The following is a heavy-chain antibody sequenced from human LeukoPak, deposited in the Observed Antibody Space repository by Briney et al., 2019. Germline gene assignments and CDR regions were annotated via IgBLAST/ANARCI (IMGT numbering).Heavy chain of an antibody. CDR2: ISGSGGST. J-gene: IGHJ4*02. CDR1: GFTFSRYS. CDR3: AKSGYSSSWYDY. D-gene: IGHD6-13*01. V-gene: IGHV3-23*01. Sequence: GGSLRLSCAASGFTFSRYSMNWVRQAPGKGLEWVSAISGSGGSTYYADSVKGRLTISRDNSKNTLFLQMNSLGAEDTAVYYCAKSGYSSSWYDYWGQGTLVTVSS.